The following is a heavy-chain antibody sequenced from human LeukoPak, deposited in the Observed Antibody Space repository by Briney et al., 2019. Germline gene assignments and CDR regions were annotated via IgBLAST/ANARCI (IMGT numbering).Heavy chain of an antibody. CDR2: IIPIFGTA. D-gene: IGHD3-10*01. CDR1: GGTFSSYA. J-gene: IGHJ4*02. V-gene: IGHV1-69*05. CDR3: ASGPHYYGACY. Sequence: ASVKVSCKASGGTFSSYAISWVRQAPGQGLEWMGRIIPIFGTANYAQKFQSRVTITTDESTSTAYMELSSLRSEDTAVYYCASGPHYYGACYWGQGTLVTVSS.